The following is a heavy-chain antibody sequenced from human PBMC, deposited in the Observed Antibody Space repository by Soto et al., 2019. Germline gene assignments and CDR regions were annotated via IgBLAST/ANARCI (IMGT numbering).Heavy chain of an antibody. Sequence: ASVKVSCKSSDNTFTHYGINWVRQAPGQGLEWMGWISGYNGNTKYAQKFQDRVTMTADTSTRTAFMEVRSLTSDDTGVYFCAATGGNYFGLDVWGQGTTVNV. J-gene: IGHJ6*02. CDR1: DNTFTHYG. D-gene: IGHD2-8*02. CDR3: AATGGNYFGLDV. V-gene: IGHV1-18*01. CDR2: ISGYNGNT.